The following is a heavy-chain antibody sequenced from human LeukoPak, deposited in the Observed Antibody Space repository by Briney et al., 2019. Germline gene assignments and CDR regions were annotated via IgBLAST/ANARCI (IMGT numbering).Heavy chain of an antibody. CDR3: ARVEGSFWSGYYSYYYYGMDV. V-gene: IGHV3-48*03. J-gene: IGHJ6*02. CDR2: ISSSGSTI. CDR1: GFTFSSYE. D-gene: IGHD3-3*01. Sequence: GGSLRLSCAASGFTFSSYEMNWVRQAPGKGLERVSYISSSGSTIYYADSVKGRFTISRDNAKNSLYLQMNSLRAEDTAVYYCARVEGSFWSGYYSYYYYGMDVWGQGTTVTVSS.